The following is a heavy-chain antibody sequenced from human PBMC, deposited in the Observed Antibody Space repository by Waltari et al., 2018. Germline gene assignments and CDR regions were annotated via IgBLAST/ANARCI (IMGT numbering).Heavy chain of an antibody. V-gene: IGHV3-7*03. J-gene: IGHJ6*02. CDR1: GFTFSSYW. Sequence: EVQLVESGGDLVQPGGSLRVSCAASGFTFSSYWMTWVRQAPGKGLEGVANINQDESRRYYVDSVRGRFTISRDNGKNLVWLQMNSLRAEDTAVYFCARWSQAMDVWGQGTPVTVSS. CDR2: INQDESRR. CDR3: ARWSQAMDV.